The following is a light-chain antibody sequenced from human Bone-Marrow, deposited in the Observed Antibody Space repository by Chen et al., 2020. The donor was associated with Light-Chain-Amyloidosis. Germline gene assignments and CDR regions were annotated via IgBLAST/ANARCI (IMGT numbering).Light chain of an antibody. J-gene: IGLJ1*01. V-gene: IGLV2-14*01. CDR2: EVS. CDR3: SSYTSSVSYV. Sequence: QLALTQPASVSGSPGQSITIPCTGTGGDVGGYNHFSWYQHHPGKAPKLMIYEVSNRPSGISNRFSGSKSGNTASLSISGLQAEDEADYYCSSYTSSVSYVFGSGTKVTVL. CDR1: GGDVGGYNH.